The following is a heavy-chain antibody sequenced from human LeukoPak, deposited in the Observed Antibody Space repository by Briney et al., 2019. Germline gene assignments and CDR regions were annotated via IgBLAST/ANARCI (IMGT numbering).Heavy chain of an antibody. CDR3: ARALGSPFDY. D-gene: IGHD1-26*01. V-gene: IGHV3-74*01. J-gene: IGHJ4*02. CDR2: INSDGSRT. Sequence: GGSLRLSCAASGFTFSTSWMHWVRQAPGKGLVWVSRINSDGSRTNHADSVKGRFTISRDNAKNTLYLQMNSLRAEDTAVYYCARALGSPFDYWGQGTLVIVSS. CDR1: GFTFSTSW.